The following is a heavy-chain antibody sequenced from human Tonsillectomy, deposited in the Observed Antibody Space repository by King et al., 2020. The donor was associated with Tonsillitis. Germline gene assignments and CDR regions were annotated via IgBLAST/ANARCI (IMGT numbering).Heavy chain of an antibody. CDR1: GGSISSYY. CDR2: VSDTGST. Sequence: QLQESGPGLVKPSETLSLTCTISGGSISSYYWTWIRQPPGKGLEWLGHVSDTGSTDYNSSLNSRLTISVDTSNKQFSLRLTSVTAADTAMYYCARGDSVSWYKRGYRYYSYMDVWGNGTTVIVSS. V-gene: IGHV4-59*01. J-gene: IGHJ6*03. D-gene: IGHD6-13*01. CDR3: ARGDSVSWYKRGYRYYSYMDV.